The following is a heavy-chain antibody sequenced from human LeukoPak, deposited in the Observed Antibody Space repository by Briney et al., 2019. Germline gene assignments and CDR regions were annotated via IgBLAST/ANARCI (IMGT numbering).Heavy chain of an antibody. V-gene: IGHV4-59*01. D-gene: IGHD3-10*01. Sequence: PSETLSLTCTVSGGSISSYYWSWIRQPPGKGLEWIGYIYYSGSTNYNPSLKSRVTISVDTSKNQFSLKLSSVTAADTAVYYCASGVNWYFDLWGRGTLVTVSS. CDR3: ASGVNWYFDL. CDR2: IYYSGST. CDR1: GGSISSYY. J-gene: IGHJ2*01.